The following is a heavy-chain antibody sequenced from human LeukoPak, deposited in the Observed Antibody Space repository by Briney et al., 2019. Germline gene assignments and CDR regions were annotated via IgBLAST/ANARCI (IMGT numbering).Heavy chain of an antibody. CDR2: ISYDGSKT. J-gene: IGHJ4*02. Sequence: GRSLRLSCAASGFTFSSYGMHWVCQAPGKGLEWVAVISYDGSKTYYADSVKGRITISRDNSKNTLYLQMNSLRAEDTAVYYCAKDWYYYGSGTFIPSNWGQGTLVTVSS. D-gene: IGHD3-10*01. CDR3: AKDWYYYGSGTFIPSN. CDR1: GFTFSSYG. V-gene: IGHV3-30*18.